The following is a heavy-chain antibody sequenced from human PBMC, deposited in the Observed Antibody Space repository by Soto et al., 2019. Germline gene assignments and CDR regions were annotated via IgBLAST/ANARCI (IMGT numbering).Heavy chain of an antibody. CDR3: ARGGRSYQLLSLIDY. Sequence: SXTLCLTCAVYGGSFSGYYWSCIRQPPGKGLEWIGEINHSGSTNYNPSLKSRVTISVDTSKNQFSLKLSSVTAADTAVYYCARGGRSYQLLSLIDYWGQGTLVTVSS. CDR2: INHSGST. V-gene: IGHV4-34*01. J-gene: IGHJ4*02. D-gene: IGHD2-2*01. CDR1: GGSFSGYY.